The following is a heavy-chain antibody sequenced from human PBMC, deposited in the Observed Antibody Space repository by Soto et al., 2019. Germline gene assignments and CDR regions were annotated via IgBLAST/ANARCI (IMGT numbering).Heavy chain of an antibody. CDR3: ARGEQYSGRIFDY. Sequence: SQTLSLTCAITGDSVSSNSAGWSWVRQSPSRGLEWLGRTYYRSKWYYEYAVSVRGRITINPDTSKNQYALQLNSVTPEDTAVYFCARGEQYSGRIFDYWGQGTLVTVSS. CDR1: GDSVSSNSAG. V-gene: IGHV6-1*01. D-gene: IGHD1-26*01. J-gene: IGHJ4*01. CDR2: TYYRSKWYY.